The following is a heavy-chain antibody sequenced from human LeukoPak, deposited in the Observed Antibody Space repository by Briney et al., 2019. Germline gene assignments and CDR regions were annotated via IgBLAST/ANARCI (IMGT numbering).Heavy chain of an antibody. V-gene: IGHV3-74*01. Sequence: GGSLRLSCVASVFTFSSYWMHWVRQAPGKGRGWVSRSNSDVISTSYADSVKGRFTISRDNAKNTLYLKMNSLRAEDTAVYSCASVGGPEGVWGRYRYTGDAFDLWGQGTMVTVSS. CDR2: SNSDVIST. CDR3: ASVGGPEGVWGRYRYTGDAFDL. CDR1: VFTFSSYW. D-gene: IGHD3-16*02. J-gene: IGHJ3*01.